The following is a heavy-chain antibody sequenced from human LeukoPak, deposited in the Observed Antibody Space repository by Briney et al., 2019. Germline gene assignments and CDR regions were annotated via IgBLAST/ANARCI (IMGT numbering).Heavy chain of an antibody. V-gene: IGHV4-39*01. Sequence: PSETLSLTCSVSGGSIRSNSYYWGWIRQPPGKGLEWIGTIYYSGSTYNNPSLKSRVTISVDTSKNQFSLKLSSVTAADTAVYYCARYTSSYYYDFDYWGQGTLVTVSS. CDR3: ARYTSSYYYDFDY. CDR1: GGSIRSNSYY. CDR2: IYYSGST. J-gene: IGHJ4*02. D-gene: IGHD3-22*01.